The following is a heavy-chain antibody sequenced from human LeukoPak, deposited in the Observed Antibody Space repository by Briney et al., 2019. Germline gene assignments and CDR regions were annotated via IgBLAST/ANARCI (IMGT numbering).Heavy chain of an antibody. CDR3: VRLTTGNAFDI. J-gene: IGHJ3*02. CDR2: INSDGSDT. D-gene: IGHD4-11*01. V-gene: IGHV3-74*01. Sequence: PGGSLRLSCAASTFTLSGYWMLWVRQAPGKGLVWVSRINSDGSDTTTADSVKGRFTISRDNAKNTLYLQMNSLRAEDTAMYYRVRLTTGNAFDIWGQGTMVTVSS. CDR1: TFTLSGYW.